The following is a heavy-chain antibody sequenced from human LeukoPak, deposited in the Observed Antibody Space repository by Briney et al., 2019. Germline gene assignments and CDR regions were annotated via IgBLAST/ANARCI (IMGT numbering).Heavy chain of an antibody. Sequence: GGSLRLSCAASGFTFSTYGMHWVRQAPGKGLEWVAVIWYDGINKYYADSVKGRFTTSRDNSKNTLYLQMNSLRAEDTAIYYCAKDGYGGNSGPDNWGQGTLVTVSS. V-gene: IGHV3-33*06. CDR3: AKDGYGGNSGPDN. CDR1: GFTFSTYG. J-gene: IGHJ4*02. CDR2: IWYDGINK. D-gene: IGHD4-23*01.